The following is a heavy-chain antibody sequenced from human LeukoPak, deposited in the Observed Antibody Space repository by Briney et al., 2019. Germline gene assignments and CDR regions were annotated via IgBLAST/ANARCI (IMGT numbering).Heavy chain of an antibody. Sequence: GGSLRLSCAASGFTFSSYSMNWVRQAPGKGLEWVSVISSSSASIYYADSVKGRFTISRDNAKNSLYLQMSSLRAEDTAVYYCASDGPLVPTIYGTFDRWGQGTLVIVSS. D-gene: IGHD3-3*02. CDR3: ASDGPLVPTIYGTFDR. CDR2: ISSSSASI. J-gene: IGHJ5*02. V-gene: IGHV3-21*06. CDR1: GFTFSSYS.